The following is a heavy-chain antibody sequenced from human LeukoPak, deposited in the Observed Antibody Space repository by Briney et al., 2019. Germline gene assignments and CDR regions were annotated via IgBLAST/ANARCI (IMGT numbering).Heavy chain of an antibody. V-gene: IGHV3-48*01. J-gene: IGHJ4*02. CDR1: AFTFSSYS. D-gene: IGHD2-15*01. CDR3: ARDGSCSSPYYFDY. CDR2: IISSSSTK. Sequence: PGGSLRLACAAPAFTFSSYSMNSVRQAAGKWLEWVSYIISSSSTKYYADSVKGRFTISRDNAKNSLYLQMNSLRAEDTAVYYCARDGSCSSPYYFDYWGQGTLVTVSS.